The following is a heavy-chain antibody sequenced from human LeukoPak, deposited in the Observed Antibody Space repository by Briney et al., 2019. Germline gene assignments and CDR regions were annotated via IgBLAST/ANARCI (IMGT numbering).Heavy chain of an antibody. CDR2: INSDGSST. CDR3: ASTTRRIKSYWNY. Sequence: GGSLRLSCAASGFTFSSYWMHWVRQAPGKGLVWVSRINSDGSSTSYADSVKGRFTISRDNAKNTLYLQMNSLRAEDTAVYYCASTTRRIKSYWNYWGQGTLVTVSS. V-gene: IGHV3-74*01. CDR1: GFTFSSYW. D-gene: IGHD1-26*01. J-gene: IGHJ4*02.